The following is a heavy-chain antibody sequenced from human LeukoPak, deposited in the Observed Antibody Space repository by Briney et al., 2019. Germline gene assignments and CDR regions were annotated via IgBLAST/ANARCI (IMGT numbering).Heavy chain of an antibody. CDR1: GYTFTSYD. CDR3: ARVRVPAAIPKRVYNWFDP. D-gene: IGHD2-2*01. Sequence: ASVKVSCKASGYTFTSYDINWVRQATGQGLEWMGWMNPNSGNTGYAQKFQGRVTMTRNTSISTAYMELSSLRSEDTAVYYCARVRVPAAIPKRVYNWFDPWGQGTLVTVSS. J-gene: IGHJ5*02. CDR2: MNPNSGNT. V-gene: IGHV1-8*01.